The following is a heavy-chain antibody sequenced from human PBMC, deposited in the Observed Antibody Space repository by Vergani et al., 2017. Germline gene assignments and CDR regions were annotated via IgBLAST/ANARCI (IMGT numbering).Heavy chain of an antibody. CDR2: IHHSGDT. J-gene: IGHJ6*02. CDR3: ARHRGSWGFFPSSYFYGMDV. CDR1: DSSIMTNPY. D-gene: IGHD3-10*01. V-gene: IGHV4-38-2*01. Sequence: QVQLQESGPGLVKPSETLTLTCDVSDSSIMTNPYWGWIRQSPGKGLEWIGCIHHSGDTHYNSSLKSRVSISIVSSSKFSLSLTSVTAADTAIYYCARHRGSWGFFPSSYFYGMDVWGHGTTVTVSS.